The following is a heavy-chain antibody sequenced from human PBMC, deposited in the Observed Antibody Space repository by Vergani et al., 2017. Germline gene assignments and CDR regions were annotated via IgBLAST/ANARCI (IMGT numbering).Heavy chain of an antibody. CDR3: ARVVYQLLYEWDY. CDR1: GGSISSSSYY. V-gene: IGHV4-39*07. D-gene: IGHD2-2*02. J-gene: IGHJ4*02. Sequence: QLQLQESGPGLVKPSETLSLTCTVSGGSISSSSYYWGWIRQPPGKGLEWIGSIYYSGSTYYNPSLKSRVTISVDTSKNQFSLKLSSVTAADTAVYYCARVVYQLLYEWDYWGQGTLVTVSS. CDR2: IYYSGST.